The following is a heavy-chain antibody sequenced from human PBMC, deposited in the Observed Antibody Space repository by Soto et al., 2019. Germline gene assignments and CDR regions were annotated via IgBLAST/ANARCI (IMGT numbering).Heavy chain of an antibody. Sequence: GASVKVSCKASGYIFSNYGISWMRQVPGQGLEWMGWVSAYNGNSNYTQKFQGRVTMTTDTATNTAYMELRSLRSEDTAVYYCARNFYYDSSGYYYFDYWCQGPLVSVAS. J-gene: IGHJ4*02. CDR2: VSAYNGNS. V-gene: IGHV1-18*01. CDR1: GYIFSNYG. D-gene: IGHD3-22*01. CDR3: ARNFYYDSSGYYYFDY.